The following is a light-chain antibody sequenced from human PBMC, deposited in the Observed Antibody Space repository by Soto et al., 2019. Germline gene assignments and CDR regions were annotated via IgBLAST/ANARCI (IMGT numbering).Light chain of an antibody. CDR1: QSVNSN. Sequence: EKVMTQSPAALSVSPGERATLSCRASQSVNSNLAWYQQKPGQAPRPLLYGASTRATGIPARFSGSASGTEFTLTISSLQSEDSAVYYCQQYNDWPLTFGGGTKVEVK. V-gene: IGKV3-15*01. J-gene: IGKJ4*01. CDR3: QQYNDWPLT. CDR2: GAS.